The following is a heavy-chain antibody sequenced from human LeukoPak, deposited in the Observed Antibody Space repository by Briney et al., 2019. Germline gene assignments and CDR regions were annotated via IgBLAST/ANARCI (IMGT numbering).Heavy chain of an antibody. CDR2: IYYSGST. V-gene: IGHV4-59*01. Sequence: PSETLSLTCTVSGGSISSYYWSWIRQPPGKGLEWIGYIYYSGSTNYNPSLKSRVTISVDTSKNQFSLKLSSVTAADTDVYCCARDLKLDGSSGYYAFDIWGQGTMVTVSS. CDR1: GGSISSYY. CDR3: ARDLKLDGSSGYYAFDI. J-gene: IGHJ3*02. D-gene: IGHD3-22*01.